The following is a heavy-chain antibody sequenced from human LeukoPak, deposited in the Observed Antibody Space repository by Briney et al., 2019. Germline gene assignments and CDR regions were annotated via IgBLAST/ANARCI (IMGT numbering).Heavy chain of an antibody. CDR1: GFTFSSYA. Sequence: GGSLRLSCAASGFTFSSYAMHWVRQAPGKGLEWVAVISYDGSNKYYADSVKGRFTISRDNSKNTLYLQMNSLRAEDAAVYYCAREGAAAAGNYYYYYMDVWGKGTTVTVSS. J-gene: IGHJ6*03. CDR3: AREGAAAAGNYYYYYMDV. D-gene: IGHD6-13*01. CDR2: ISYDGSNK. V-gene: IGHV3-30*04.